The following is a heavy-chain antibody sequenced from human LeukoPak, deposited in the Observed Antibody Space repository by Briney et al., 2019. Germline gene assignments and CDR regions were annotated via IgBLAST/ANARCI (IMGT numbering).Heavy chain of an antibody. Sequence: PSHTLSLTCTGSGDSISTSYFWTWIRQSAGKGLEWNGRIYSSGSTTYNPSLKSRVTMSIVTSRNQFSLNLSCVTAADTAVYYCARDGIHYSSGFDSWGQGILVTVSS. D-gene: IGHD3-10*01. CDR1: GDSISTSYF. CDR3: ARDGIHYSSGFDS. V-gene: IGHV4-61*02. J-gene: IGHJ4*02. CDR2: IYSSGST.